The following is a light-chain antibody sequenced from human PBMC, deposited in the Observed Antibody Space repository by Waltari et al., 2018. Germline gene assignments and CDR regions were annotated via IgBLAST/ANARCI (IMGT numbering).Light chain of an antibody. CDR3: QQYNTYSS. CDR2: KAS. V-gene: IGKV1-5*03. Sequence: DIQMTQSPSTLSASVGDTITLTCRASQSISNYLAWYQQNPRKAPKLLIYKASSSGSGVPSRFSGSGSGTEFTLTISSLQPDDFATYYCQQYNTYSSFGQGTKLEIK. J-gene: IGKJ2*03. CDR1: QSISNY.